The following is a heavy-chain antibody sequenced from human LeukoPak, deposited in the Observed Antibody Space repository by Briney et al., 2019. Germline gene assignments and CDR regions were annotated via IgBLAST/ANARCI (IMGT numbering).Heavy chain of an antibody. CDR1: GGSISSGGYY. CDR2: IYYSGST. D-gene: IGHD3-9*01. V-gene: IGHV4-31*03. CDR3: ARRPYYDILTGSNWFDP. Sequence: PSETLSLTCTVSGGSISSGGYYWSWIRQHPGKGLEWIGYIYYSGSTYYNPSLKSRVTISVDTSKNQFSLKLSSVTAADTAVYYCARRPYYDILTGSNWFDPWGQGTLVTVSS. J-gene: IGHJ5*02.